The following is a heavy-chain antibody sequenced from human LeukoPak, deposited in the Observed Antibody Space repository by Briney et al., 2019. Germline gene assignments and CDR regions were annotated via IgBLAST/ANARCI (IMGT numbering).Heavy chain of an antibody. V-gene: IGHV3-30-3*01. Sequence: GGSLRLSCAASGFTFSSYAMHWVRQAPGKGLEWMAVISYDGNNKYYADSVKGRFTISRDNSKNTLYLQMNSLRAEDTAVYYCAREAVTMIVDLRYFDYWGQGTLVAVSS. D-gene: IGHD3-22*01. CDR1: GFTFSSYA. CDR3: AREAVTMIVDLRYFDY. CDR2: ISYDGNNK. J-gene: IGHJ4*02.